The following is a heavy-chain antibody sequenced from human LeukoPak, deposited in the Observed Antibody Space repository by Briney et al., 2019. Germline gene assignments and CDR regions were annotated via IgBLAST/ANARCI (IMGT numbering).Heavy chain of an antibody. J-gene: IGHJ4*02. D-gene: IGHD4-17*01. V-gene: IGHV3-23*01. CDR1: GFTFSSYA. CDR3: AKDLDGDYSVDY. CDR2: IRGSGGST. Sequence: PGGSLRLSCAASGFTFSSYAMSWVRQAPGKGLEWVSAIRGSGGSTYYADSVKGRFTISRDNSKNTLYLQMNSLRAEDTAVYYCAKDLDGDYSVDYWGQGTLVTVSS.